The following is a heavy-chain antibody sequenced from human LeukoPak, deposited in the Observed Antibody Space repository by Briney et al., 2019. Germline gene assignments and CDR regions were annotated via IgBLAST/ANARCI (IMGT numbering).Heavy chain of an antibody. V-gene: IGHV3-43*02. Sequence: GGSLRLSCAASGFTFHVYAIYSVRQAPGKGLEWVSLISGNGHTISYADSVRGRFTISRDNTKKSLYLQIDSLTTEDTAVYYCARDDGASSLLDFWGQGTLVTVSS. J-gene: IGHJ4*02. CDR1: GFTFHVYA. CDR3: ARDDGASSLLDF. D-gene: IGHD3-16*02. CDR2: ISGNGHTI.